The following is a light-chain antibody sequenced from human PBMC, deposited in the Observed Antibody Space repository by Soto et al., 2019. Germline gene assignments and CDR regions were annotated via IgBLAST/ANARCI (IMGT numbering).Light chain of an antibody. CDR2: GAS. CDR1: QSVSSRY. CDR3: QQYGSSPPIT. J-gene: IGKJ5*01. V-gene: IGKV3-20*01. Sequence: EIVLTQSPGTLSLSPGDRATLACRASQSVSSRYLAWYQQTPGQAPRLLIYGASSRATGTPDRFSGSGSGTDFTLTISRLEPEDFAVYYCQQYGSSPPITFGQGTRLEIK.